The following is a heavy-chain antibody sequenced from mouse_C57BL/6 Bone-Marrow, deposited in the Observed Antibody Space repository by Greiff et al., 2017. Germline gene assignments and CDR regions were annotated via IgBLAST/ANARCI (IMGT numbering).Heavy chain of an antibody. CDR1: GYTFPNYW. Sequence: QVHVKQPGAELVKPGASVKLSSKPSGYTFPNYWMHWVKQRPGQGLEWIGMMHPNGGSPDYNEKFKSEATLSVDKSSRTAYMELSSLTSEDSAVYYCARSYDYDDYTMDYWGQGTSVTVSS. V-gene: IGHV1-64*01. CDR2: MHPNGGSP. J-gene: IGHJ4*01. D-gene: IGHD2-4*01. CDR3: ARSYDYDDYTMDY.